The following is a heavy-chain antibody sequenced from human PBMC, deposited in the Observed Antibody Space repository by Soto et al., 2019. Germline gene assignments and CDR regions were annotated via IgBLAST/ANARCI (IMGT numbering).Heavy chain of an antibody. D-gene: IGHD2-2*02. Sequence: ASVKVSCKASGGTFSSYAISWVRQAPGQGLEWMGGISAYNGNTNYAQKLQGRVTMTTDTSTSTAYMELRSLRSDDTAVYYCARAIVVVKADIHIRYYYGMDVWGQGTTVTVS. CDR3: ARAIVVVKADIHIRYYYGMDV. CDR2: ISAYNGNT. V-gene: IGHV1-18*01. CDR1: GGTFSSYA. J-gene: IGHJ6*02.